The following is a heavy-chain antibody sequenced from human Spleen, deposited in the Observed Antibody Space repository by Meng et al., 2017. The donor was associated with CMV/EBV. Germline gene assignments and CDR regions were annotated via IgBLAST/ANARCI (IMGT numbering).Heavy chain of an antibody. CDR3: ARDPGRFTGGLVDY. CDR1: GFTFSSYE. D-gene: IGHD3-10*01. CDR2: ISSGGST. V-gene: IGHV3-48*03. J-gene: IGHJ4*02. Sequence: GESLKISCAASGFTFSSYEMNWVRQAPGKGLEWVSYISSGGSTYYADSVKGRFTISRDNAKNSLYLQMNSLRAEDTAVYYCARDPGRFTGGLVDYWGQGTLVTVSS.